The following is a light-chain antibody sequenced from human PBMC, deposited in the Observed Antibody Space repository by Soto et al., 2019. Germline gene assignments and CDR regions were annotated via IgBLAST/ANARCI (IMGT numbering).Light chain of an antibody. CDR3: QQRSNWLTWA. J-gene: IGKJ1*01. V-gene: IGKV3-11*01. Sequence: EIVLTQSPATLPLYQGERATLSCRASQSINGYLAWYQHKPGQAPRLLIDDASNRATGIPDRFSGSGSWTDLTLTVSSLEPADDAVYYCQQRSNWLTWAFGQGTNV. CDR1: QSINGY. CDR2: DAS.